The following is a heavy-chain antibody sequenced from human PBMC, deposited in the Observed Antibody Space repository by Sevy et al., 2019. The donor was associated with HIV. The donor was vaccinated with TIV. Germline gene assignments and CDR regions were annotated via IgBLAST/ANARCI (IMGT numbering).Heavy chain of an antibody. J-gene: IGHJ4*02. V-gene: IGHV1-18*01. CDR3: ARAFCSGGSCYSLAF. Sequence: ASVKVSCEASGYTFTSYRIYWVRQAPGQGLEWMGWISPLNGDTNYPQKFQGRVTMITDTSTITAYMELRSLRSDDTAVYFCARAFCSGGSCYSLAFWGQGALVTVSS. CDR2: ISPLNGDT. CDR1: GYTFTSYR. D-gene: IGHD2-15*01.